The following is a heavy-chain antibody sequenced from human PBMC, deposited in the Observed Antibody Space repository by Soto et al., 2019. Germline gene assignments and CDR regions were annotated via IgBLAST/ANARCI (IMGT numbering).Heavy chain of an antibody. CDR3: AKGEAVAGHFDY. CDR2: ISYDGSNK. CDR1: GFTFSSYG. D-gene: IGHD6-19*01. J-gene: IGHJ4*02. Sequence: AGGSLRLSCAASGFTFSSYGMHWVRPAPGKGLEWVAVISYDGSNKYYADSVKGRFTISRDNSKNTLYLQMNSLRAEDTAVYYCAKGEAVAGHFDYWGQGTLVTVSS. V-gene: IGHV3-30*18.